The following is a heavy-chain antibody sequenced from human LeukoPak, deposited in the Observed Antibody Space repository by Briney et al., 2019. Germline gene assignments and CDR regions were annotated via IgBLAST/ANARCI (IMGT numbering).Heavy chain of an antibody. CDR3: ARRQFLSSGWTDYNWFDP. Sequence: GESLKISCKGSGFTFSSYWIGWVSQVPGQGLEWMGLIYPGDSDTRYGPSFQGQVTISADNSINTAYLQWSSLKASDTAMYYCARRQFLSSGWTDYNWFDPWGQGTLVIVSS. CDR1: GFTFSSYW. V-gene: IGHV5-51*01. D-gene: IGHD6-25*01. J-gene: IGHJ5*02. CDR2: IYPGDSDT.